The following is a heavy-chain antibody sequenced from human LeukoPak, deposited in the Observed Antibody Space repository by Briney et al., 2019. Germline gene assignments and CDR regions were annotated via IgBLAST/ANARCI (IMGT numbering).Heavy chain of an antibody. J-gene: IGHJ4*02. D-gene: IGHD3-9*01. V-gene: IGHV3-23*01. CDR1: GFTFSNYA. CDR3: SKWGDYDVLTGYYDTDF. Sequence: GGSLRLSCAASGFTFSNYAMSWVRQAPGKGLEWVSAIVGSGGSTYYADSVKGRFSISRDNSKNTLFLQMNSLRVEDTALYYCSKWGDYDVLTGYYDTDFWGQGTLVTVSS. CDR2: IVGSGGST.